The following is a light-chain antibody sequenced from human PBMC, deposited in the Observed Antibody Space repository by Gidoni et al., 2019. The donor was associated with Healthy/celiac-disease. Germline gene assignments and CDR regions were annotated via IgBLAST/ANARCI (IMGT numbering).Light chain of an antibody. CDR3: QKSYSTPIT. CDR1: KSISSY. CDR2: AAS. J-gene: IGKJ5*01. Sequence: IQLPQSPSSLSASVGDRGTITCRASKSISSYLNWYQQKPGKAPKLLIDAASSLKSGVPSRFSGSGSGTDSTLTISSLQHEDLATYYCQKSYSTPITFGQGTRLEIK. V-gene: IGKV1-39*01.